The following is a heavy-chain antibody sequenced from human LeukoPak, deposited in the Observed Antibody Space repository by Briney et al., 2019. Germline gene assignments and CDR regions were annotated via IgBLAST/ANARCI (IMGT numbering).Heavy chain of an antibody. CDR2: ISAYNGNT. CDR1: GYTFTSFG. D-gene: IGHD6-25*01. V-gene: IGHV1-18*01. J-gene: IGHJ4*02. CDR3: ARDHSSSGQLLDY. Sequence: ASVKVSCKASGYTFTSFGLSWVRQAPGHGLEWMGWISAYNGNTNYAQKLQGRVTMTTDTSTSTAYMEVRNLRSDDTAVYYCARDHSSSGQLLDYWGQGTLVTVSS.